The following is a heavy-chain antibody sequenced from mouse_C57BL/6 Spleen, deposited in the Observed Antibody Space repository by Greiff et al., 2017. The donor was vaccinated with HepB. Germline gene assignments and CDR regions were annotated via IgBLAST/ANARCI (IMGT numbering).Heavy chain of an antibody. J-gene: IGHJ2*01. V-gene: IGHV1-82*01. CDR3: ARRPYFDY. CDR1: GYAFSSSW. CDR2: IYPGDGDT. Sequence: QVQLQQSGPELVKPGASVKISCKASGYAFSSSWMNWVKQRPGKGLEWIGRIYPGDGDTNYNGKFKGKATLTADKSSSTAYMKLSSLTSEDSAVYYCARRPYFDYWGQGTTLTVSS.